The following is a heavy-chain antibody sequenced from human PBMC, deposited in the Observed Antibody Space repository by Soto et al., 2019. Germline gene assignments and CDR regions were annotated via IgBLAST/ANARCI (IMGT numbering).Heavy chain of an antibody. CDR2: ISAYNGNT. J-gene: IGHJ4*02. V-gene: IGHV1-18*01. CDR1: GYTFTSYG. CDR3: AREGNGHHGDY. Sequence: QVQLVQSGAEVKKPVASVKVSCKASGYTFTSYGIIWVRQATGQGLEWMGWISAYNGNTNYAQKLQGRVTMTTDTATSTGYMELRSLRSDDTAVYYGAREGNGHHGDYWGQGTLVTVSS. D-gene: IGHD1-1*01.